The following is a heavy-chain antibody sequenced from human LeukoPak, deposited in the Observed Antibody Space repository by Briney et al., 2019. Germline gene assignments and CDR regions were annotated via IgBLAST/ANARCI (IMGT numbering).Heavy chain of an antibody. Sequence: GGSLRLSCTASGFTFGDYAMNWFRQAPGKGLEWVGFVRNQAYGGTTEYAASVKGRFTISRDDSKSIAYLQMNSLKSEDTAVYYCTRDRIGTGTTGDAFDIWGQGTMLIASS. CDR2: VRNQAYGGTT. J-gene: IGHJ3*02. D-gene: IGHD1-1*01. V-gene: IGHV3-49*03. CDR1: GFTFGDYA. CDR3: TRDRIGTGTTGDAFDI.